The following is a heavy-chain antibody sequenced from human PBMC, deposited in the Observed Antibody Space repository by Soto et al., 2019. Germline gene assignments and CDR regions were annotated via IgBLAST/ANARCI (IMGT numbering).Heavy chain of an antibody. D-gene: IGHD2-15*01. Sequence: QVQLVQSGAEVKKPGSSVKVSCKTSGGTFSSHALTWLRQAPGQGLEWMGGIIPMFGTTYTSQKFQGRVAISADETTRTLELRSLRSEVTAGYFFAGCEVCYPCGDDACDLWGQGTTVIVPS. V-gene: IGHV1-69*01. J-gene: IGHJ3*01. CDR1: GGTFSSHA. CDR3: AGCEVCYPCGDDACDL. CDR2: IIPMFGTT.